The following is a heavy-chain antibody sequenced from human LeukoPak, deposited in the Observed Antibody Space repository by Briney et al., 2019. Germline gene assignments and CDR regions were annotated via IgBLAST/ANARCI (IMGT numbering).Heavy chain of an antibody. Sequence: GGSLRLSCAASGFTFSTYSMSWVRQAPGKGLEGVSGISGTGDSTSYADSVKGRFTISRDNSKNMVFLQMNSLRAEDTAVYYCAKGNWGGEYIFNLWGQGTLVTVSS. J-gene: IGHJ4*02. CDR1: GFTFSTYS. D-gene: IGHD7-27*01. V-gene: IGHV3-23*01. CDR3: AKGNWGGEYIFNL. CDR2: ISGTGDST.